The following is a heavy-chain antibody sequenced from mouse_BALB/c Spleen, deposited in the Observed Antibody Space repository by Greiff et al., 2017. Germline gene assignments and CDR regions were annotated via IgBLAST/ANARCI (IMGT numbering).Heavy chain of an antibody. D-gene: IGHD4-1*01. Sequence: VQLQESGAELVRPGVSVKISCKGSGYTFTDYAMHWVKQSHAKSLEWIGVISTYYGDASYNQKFKGKATMTVDKSSSTAYMELARLTSEDSAIYYCARDWAFAYWGQGTLVTVSA. V-gene: IGHV1S137*01. CDR2: ISTYYGDA. CDR1: GYTFTDYA. J-gene: IGHJ3*01. CDR3: ARDWAFAY.